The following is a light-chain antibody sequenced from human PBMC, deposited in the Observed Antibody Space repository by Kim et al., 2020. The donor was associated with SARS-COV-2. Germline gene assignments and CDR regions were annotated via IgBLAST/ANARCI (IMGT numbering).Light chain of an antibody. CDR3: QVWDSSDDHRVV. Sequence: PGKTARITCGGTSIGSKSVHWYHRNPGQAPVLVISYDSVRPSGIPGRFSGSNSGNTATVTISRVEAGDEADYYCQVWDSSDDHRVVFGGGTQLTVL. V-gene: IGLV3-21*04. CDR1: SIGSKS. CDR2: YDS. J-gene: IGLJ2*01.